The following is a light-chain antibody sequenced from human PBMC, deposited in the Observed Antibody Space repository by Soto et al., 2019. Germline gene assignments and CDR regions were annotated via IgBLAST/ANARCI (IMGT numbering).Light chain of an antibody. CDR1: SSDVGGYNS. Sequence: QSVLTQTASVSGSPGQSITISCTGTSSDVGGYNSVSWYQQHPGKAPKLMIYDVSDRPSGVSDRFSGSESGNTASLTITGLQAEDEADYSCGSYTSSSPQNFVFGTRTKVTVL. J-gene: IGLJ1*01. CDR3: GSYTSSSPQNFV. V-gene: IGLV2-14*01. CDR2: DVS.